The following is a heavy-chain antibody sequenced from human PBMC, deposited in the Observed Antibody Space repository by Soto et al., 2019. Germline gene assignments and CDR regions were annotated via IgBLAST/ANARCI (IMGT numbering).Heavy chain of an antibody. V-gene: IGHV4-31*03. J-gene: IGHJ4*02. Sequence: QVQLQESGPGLVKPSQTLSLICTVSGGSINSGGYYWNWIRQHPGKGLEWIVYIFYSGSTYYNPSLRSRVTISADTSENEFSRNLSSVTAADTAVYFCARGSRQSGYSSSWVFDSWGQGTLVNVSS. CDR1: GGSINSGGYY. D-gene: IGHD6-13*01. CDR3: ARGSRQSGYSSSWVFDS. CDR2: IFYSGST.